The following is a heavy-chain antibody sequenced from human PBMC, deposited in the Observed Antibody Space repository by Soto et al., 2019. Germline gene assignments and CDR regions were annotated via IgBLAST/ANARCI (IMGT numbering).Heavy chain of an antibody. CDR2: ISGSGAGT. J-gene: IGHJ4*02. Sequence: GGSLRLSCAACGFTFSSYAMSWVRQAPGKGLEWVSTISGSGAGTDSADSVKGRFTISRDNPKNTLYLQMNSLRAEDTALYYCALSTNGGSPYWGQGTLVTVSS. D-gene: IGHD2-8*01. CDR3: ALSTNGGSPY. V-gene: IGHV3-23*01. CDR1: GFTFSSYA.